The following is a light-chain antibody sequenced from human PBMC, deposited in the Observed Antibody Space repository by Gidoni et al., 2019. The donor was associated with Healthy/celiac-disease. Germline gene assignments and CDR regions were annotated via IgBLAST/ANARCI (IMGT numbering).Light chain of an antibody. CDR3: QQYYSTPLT. Sequence: DIVMTQPPDSLAVSLGERATINCKSSPSVLYSSNNKNYLAWYQQKPGQPPKLLIYWASTRESGVPDRFSGSGSGTDFTLTISSLQAEDVAVYYCQQYYSTPLTFGPGTKVDIK. J-gene: IGKJ3*01. V-gene: IGKV4-1*01. CDR2: WAS. CDR1: PSVLYSSNNKNY.